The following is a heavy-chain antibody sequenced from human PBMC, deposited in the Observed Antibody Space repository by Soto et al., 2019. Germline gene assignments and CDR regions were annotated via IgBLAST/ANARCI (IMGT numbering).Heavy chain of an antibody. CDR1: GYTFTGYY. V-gene: IGHV1-2*04. Sequence: ASVRVSWKACGYTFTGYYMHWVRQVPGQRLEWMGWINPNSGGTNYAQKFQGWVTMTRDTSITTAYMELSRLRFDDTAVYYCAHRRAWFALHSWGQGPPVTVSS. CDR3: AHRRAWFALHS. CDR2: INPNSGGT. J-gene: IGHJ4*02. D-gene: IGHD2-21*01.